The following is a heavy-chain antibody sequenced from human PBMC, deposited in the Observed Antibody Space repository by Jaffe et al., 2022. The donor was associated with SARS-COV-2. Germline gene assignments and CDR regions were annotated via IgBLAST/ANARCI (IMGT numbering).Heavy chain of an antibody. CDR3: AQFGPSILGN. V-gene: IGHV3-23*04. D-gene: IGHD3-10*01. J-gene: IGHJ4*02. CDR2: ISEGGTT. Sequence: EVQLVESGGGLVQPGGSLRLSCAASGFTLSNYAMNWVRQAPGKGLEWVSTISEGGTTYYADSVRGRFTISRDTSRNTLYLQINSLRGEDTAIYYCAQFGPSILGNWGQGTLVTVSS. CDR1: GFTLSNYA.